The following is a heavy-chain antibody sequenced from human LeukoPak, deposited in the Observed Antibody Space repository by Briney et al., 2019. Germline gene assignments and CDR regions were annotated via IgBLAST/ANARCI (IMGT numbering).Heavy chain of an antibody. D-gene: IGHD3-10*01. V-gene: IGHV3-66*01. CDR2: IYSGGST. Sequence: GGSLRLSCAASGFTVSSNYMSWVRQAPGKGLEWVSVIYSGGSTYYADSVKGRFIISRDNSKNTLYLQMNSLRAEDTAVYYCAAELWFDAFDIWGQGTMVTVSS. CDR1: GFTVSSNY. CDR3: AAELWFDAFDI. J-gene: IGHJ3*02.